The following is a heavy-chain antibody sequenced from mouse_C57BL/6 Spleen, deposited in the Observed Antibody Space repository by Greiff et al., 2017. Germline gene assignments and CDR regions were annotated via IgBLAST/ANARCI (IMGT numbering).Heavy chain of an antibody. CDR3: ARGYDVSYYAMDY. Sequence: QVQLQQPGAELVRPGSSVKLSCKASGYTFTSYWMHWVKQRPIQGLEWIGNIDPSDSETHYNQKFKDKATLTVDKSSSTAYMQLSSLTSEDSAVYYCARGYDVSYYAMDYWGQGTSVTVSS. CDR2: IDPSDSET. CDR1: GYTFTSYW. D-gene: IGHD2-2*01. J-gene: IGHJ4*01. V-gene: IGHV1-52*01.